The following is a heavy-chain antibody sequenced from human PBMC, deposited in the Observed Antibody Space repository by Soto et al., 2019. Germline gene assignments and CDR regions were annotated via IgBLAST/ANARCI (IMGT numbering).Heavy chain of an antibody. V-gene: IGHV3-48*03. CDR2: ISSSGSTI. CDR1: GFAFSSYE. J-gene: IGHJ5*02. CDR3: ASSTNDYVWGSYRSRWFDP. Sequence: GGALRLCCAASGFAFSSYEMNWVRQAPGKGLEWVSYISSSGSTIYYADSVKGRFTICRDNAKNSLYLQMNSLRAEGTAVYYCASSTNDYVWGSYRSRWFDPWGQGTLVTVSS. D-gene: IGHD3-16*02.